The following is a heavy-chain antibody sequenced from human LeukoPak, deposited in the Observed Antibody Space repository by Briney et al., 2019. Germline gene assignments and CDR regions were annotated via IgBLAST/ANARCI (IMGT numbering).Heavy chain of an antibody. CDR1: GGSISSSNW. CDR3: AKRNADSGSWSPNGAFDI. D-gene: IGHD6-13*01. V-gene: IGHV4-4*02. J-gene: IGHJ3*02. CDR2: IYHSGST. Sequence: SETLSLTCAVSGGSISSSNWWSWVRQPPGKGLEWIGEIYHSGSTNYNSSLKSRVTISTDKSKNQFSLKLSSVIAADTAVYYCAKRNADSGSWSPNGAFDIWGQGTMVTVSS.